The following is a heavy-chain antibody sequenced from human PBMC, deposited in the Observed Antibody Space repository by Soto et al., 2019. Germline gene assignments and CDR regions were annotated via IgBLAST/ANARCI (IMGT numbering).Heavy chain of an antibody. CDR2: IIPIFGTA. J-gene: IGHJ6*02. D-gene: IGHD3-22*01. CDR1: GGTFSSYA. CDR3: ARVGRGYYYDSSGSTPGGMDV. Sequence: SVKVSCKASGGTFSSYAISWVRQAPGQGLEWMGGIIPIFGTANYAQKFQGRVTITADESTSTAYMELSSLRSEDTAVYYCARVGRGYYYDSSGSTPGGMDVWGQGTTVPVS. V-gene: IGHV1-69*13.